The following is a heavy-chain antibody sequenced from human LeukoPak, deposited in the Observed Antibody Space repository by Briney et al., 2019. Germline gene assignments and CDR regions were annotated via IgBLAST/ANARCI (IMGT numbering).Heavy chain of an antibody. J-gene: IGHJ4*02. Sequence: GGSLRLSCAASGFTVSSNYMSWVRQAPGRGLEWVSHISNDGNNKNYADSVKGRFTISRDNSRNTLYLQMNSLRTDDSAVYYCATTRQGNSRDLDYWGQGTLVTVSS. V-gene: IGHV3-30-3*01. CDR2: ISNDGNNK. D-gene: IGHD5-18*01. CDR3: ATTRQGNSRDLDY. CDR1: GFTVSSNY.